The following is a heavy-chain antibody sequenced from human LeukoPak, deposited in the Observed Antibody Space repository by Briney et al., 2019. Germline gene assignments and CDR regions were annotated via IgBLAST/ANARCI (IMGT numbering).Heavy chain of an antibody. CDR1: GYTFTGYY. D-gene: IGHD6-19*01. J-gene: IGHJ6*03. V-gene: IGHV1-2*02. Sequence: ASVKVSCKASGYTFTGYYMHWVRQAPGQGLEWMGWINPNSGGTNYAQKFQGRVTMTRDTSISTAYMELSRLRSDDTAVYYCARAVTSSGWYYYYMDVWGKGTTVTVSS. CDR3: ARAVTSSGWYYYYMDV. CDR2: INPNSGGT.